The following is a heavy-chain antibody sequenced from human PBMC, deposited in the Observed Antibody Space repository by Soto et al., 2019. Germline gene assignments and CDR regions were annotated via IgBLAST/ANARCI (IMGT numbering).Heavy chain of an antibody. CDR2: ISAYNGNT. V-gene: IGHV1-18*04. J-gene: IGHJ6*02. CDR1: GYTFTSYG. D-gene: IGHD2-2*02. Sequence: QVQLVQSGAEVKKPGASVKVSCKASGYTFTSYGISWVRQALGQGLEWMGWISAYNGNTNYAQKLQGRVTMTTDTSTSTAYMELRSLRSDDTAVYYCARRMAVGYCSSTRCYTVGYYYGMDVWGQGTTVTVSS. CDR3: ARRMAVGYCSSTRCYTVGYYYGMDV.